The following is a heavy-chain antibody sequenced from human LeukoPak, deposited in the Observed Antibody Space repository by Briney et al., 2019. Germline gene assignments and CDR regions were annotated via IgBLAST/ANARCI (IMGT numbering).Heavy chain of an antibody. D-gene: IGHD4-17*01. Sequence: GSSLRLSYAGSGFTFSSFDMHWVRQAPGKGLQWLALTSDDGSAKYYADSVKGRFTISRDNSQNTLYLQMNSLRAEETAMYYCARAPGGFHGDYSPIGYWGQGTLVTVSS. V-gene: IGHV3-30-3*01. CDR1: GFTFSSFD. J-gene: IGHJ4*02. CDR2: TSDDGSAK. CDR3: ARAPGGFHGDYSPIGY.